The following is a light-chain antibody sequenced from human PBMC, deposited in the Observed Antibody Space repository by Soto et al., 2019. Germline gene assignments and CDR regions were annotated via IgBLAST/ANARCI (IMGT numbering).Light chain of an antibody. J-gene: IGKJ4*01. CDR1: QSVDND. CDR2: DAS. Sequence: ELVMTQSPATLSVSPGDRATLSCRASQSVDNDLAWYQQKPGQPPRLLIYDASTRATGIPARFSGSQSGTEFTLTISSLLSEDLAVYSCQQYNNWPLTFGGGTKVDIK. CDR3: QQYNNWPLT. V-gene: IGKV3D-15*01.